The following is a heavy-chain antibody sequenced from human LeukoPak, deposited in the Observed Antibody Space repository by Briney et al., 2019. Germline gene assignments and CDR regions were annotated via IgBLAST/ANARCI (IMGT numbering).Heavy chain of an antibody. Sequence: GGSLRLSCVASGFTFSSYGMHWVRQAPGKGLEWVSVIYSGGSTSYADSVKGRFTISRDNSKNTLYLQMNSLRVEDTAVYYCAIEKSASVDYWGRGTLVTVSS. CDR2: IYSGGST. CDR1: GFTFSSYG. CDR3: AIEKSASVDY. J-gene: IGHJ4*02. V-gene: IGHV3-66*01.